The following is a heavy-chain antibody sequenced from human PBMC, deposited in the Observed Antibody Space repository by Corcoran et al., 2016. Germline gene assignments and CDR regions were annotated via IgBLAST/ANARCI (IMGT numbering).Heavy chain of an antibody. CDR2: INPSGGST. J-gene: IGHJ5*02. V-gene: IGHV1-46*01. CDR3: ARDPVVSRSSGWYRGGWFDP. CDR1: GYTFTSYY. Sequence: QVQLVQSGAEVKKPGASVKVSCKASGYTFTSYYMHWVRQAPGQGLEWMGIINPSGGSTSYAQKFQGRVTMTRDTSTSTVYMELSSLRSEDTAVYYCARDPVVSRSSGWYRGGWFDPWGQGTLVTVSS. D-gene: IGHD6-19*01.